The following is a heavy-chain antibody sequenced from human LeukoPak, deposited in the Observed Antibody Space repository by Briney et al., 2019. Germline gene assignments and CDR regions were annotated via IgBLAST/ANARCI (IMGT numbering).Heavy chain of an antibody. CDR1: GYTFTSYA. Sequence: ASVKVSCKASGYTFTSYAMNWVRQAPGQGLEWMGWINTNTGNPTYAQGFTGRFVFSLDTSVSTAYLQISSLKAEDTAVYYCARGQRSLVLRYYYYMDVWGKGTTVTVSS. CDR3: ARGQRSLVLRYYYYMDV. CDR2: INTNTGNP. J-gene: IGHJ6*03. D-gene: IGHD6-13*01. V-gene: IGHV7-4-1*02.